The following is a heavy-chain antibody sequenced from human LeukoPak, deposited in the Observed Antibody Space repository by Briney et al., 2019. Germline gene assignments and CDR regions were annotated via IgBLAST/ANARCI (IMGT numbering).Heavy chain of an antibody. CDR1: GFTFSSYE. CDR2: ISSSGSLI. J-gene: IGHJ4*02. D-gene: IGHD1-1*01. CDR3: AREGGWNDLDY. Sequence: GGSLNLPWEASGFTFSSYELNWVRQAPGKGLEWVSYISSSGSLIHYADSVKGRFTFSRDNAKNSLYLQMNSLRGEDTAVYYCAREGGWNDLDYWGQGTLVTVSS. V-gene: IGHV3-48*03.